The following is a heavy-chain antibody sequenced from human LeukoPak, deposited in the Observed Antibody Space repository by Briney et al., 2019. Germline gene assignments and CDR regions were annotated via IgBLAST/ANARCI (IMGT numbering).Heavy chain of an antibody. Sequence: SETLSLTCTVSGGSISSYYWSWTRQPAGKGLEWIGRIYTSGSTNHNPSLKSRVTMSVDTSKNQFSLKLSSVTAADTAVYYCAREGGANRPLDYWGQGTLVTVSS. CDR2: IYTSGST. V-gene: IGHV4-4*07. CDR1: GGSISSYY. D-gene: IGHD4/OR15-4a*01. J-gene: IGHJ4*02. CDR3: AREGGANRPLDY.